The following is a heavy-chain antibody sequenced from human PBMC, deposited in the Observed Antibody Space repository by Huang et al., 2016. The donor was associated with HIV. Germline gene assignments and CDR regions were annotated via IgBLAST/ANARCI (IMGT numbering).Heavy chain of an antibody. D-gene: IGHD6-13*01. CDR3: VKERGSSRARSSFDF. J-gene: IGHJ3*01. V-gene: IGHV3-30*02. CDR1: GFPFSAYG. CDR2: ISYDGNND. Sequence: QVRLVESGGGVVQPGASLTLSCSASGFPFSAYGMDWVRQDPGKVLVWGSFISYDGNNDYLIGSVTGRFTISRDNSNNTLYLRMNSLRPEDTAVYYCVKERGSSRARSSFDFWGQGTSVIVSS.